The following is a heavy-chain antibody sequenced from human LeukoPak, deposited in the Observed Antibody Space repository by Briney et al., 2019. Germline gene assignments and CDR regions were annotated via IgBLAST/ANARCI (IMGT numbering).Heavy chain of an antibody. J-gene: IGHJ4*02. V-gene: IGHV1-69*04. CDR3: ARDRSDFWSGYSD. Sequence: GASVKVSCKASGCTFSSYAISWVRQAPGQGLEWMGRIIPILGIANYAQKFQGRVTITADKSTSTAYMELSSLRSEDTAVYYCARDRSDFWSGYSDWGQGTLVTVSS. CDR2: IIPILGIA. CDR1: GCTFSSYA. D-gene: IGHD3-3*01.